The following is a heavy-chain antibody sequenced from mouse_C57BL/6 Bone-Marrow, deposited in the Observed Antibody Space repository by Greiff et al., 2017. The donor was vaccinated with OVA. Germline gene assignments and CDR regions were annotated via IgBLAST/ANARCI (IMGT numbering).Heavy chain of an antibody. J-gene: IGHJ2*01. V-gene: IGHV1-64*01. CDR2: IHPSSGST. CDR1: GYTFTSYW. CDR3: ASSVLFDY. Sequence: QVQLQQPGAELVKPGASVKLSCKASGYTFTSYWMHWVKQRPGQGLEWIGMIHPSSGSTNYNEKFKGKATLTVDKTSSTAYMQLSSLTSEDSAVDYCASSVLFDYWGQGHTLTVSS.